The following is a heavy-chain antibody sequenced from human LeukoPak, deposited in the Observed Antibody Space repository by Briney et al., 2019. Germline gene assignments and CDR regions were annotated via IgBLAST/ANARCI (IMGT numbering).Heavy chain of an antibody. Sequence: AETLSLTCTVSGVSISTTGYYWGWIRQPPGQGLECILSIYYNGGTYYNPSLKSRVTISVATSKNQFSLKLSSVTAADTAVFFCSRTPGRVAEDPVDYWGQGTLVTVFS. J-gene: IGHJ4*02. CDR2: IYYNGGT. D-gene: IGHD6-13*01. CDR3: SRTPGRVAEDPVDY. V-gene: IGHV4-39*01. CDR1: GVSISTTGYY.